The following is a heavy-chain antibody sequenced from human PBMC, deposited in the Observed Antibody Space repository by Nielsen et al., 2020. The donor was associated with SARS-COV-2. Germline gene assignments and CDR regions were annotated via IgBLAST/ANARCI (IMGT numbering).Heavy chain of an antibody. D-gene: IGHD3-10*01. CDR3: AKFRGLGRSVGAFDV. CDR2: IYYSGNT. Sequence: SETLSLTCSVSNEITPHYWSWVRQTPGKGLEWIGYIYYSGNTPYSPSLKSRVNISLDKSKNQFSLTLKSVTAADTAVYYCAKFRGLGRSVGAFDVWGPGTKVTVSS. J-gene: IGHJ3*01. V-gene: IGHV4-59*11. CDR1: NEITPHY.